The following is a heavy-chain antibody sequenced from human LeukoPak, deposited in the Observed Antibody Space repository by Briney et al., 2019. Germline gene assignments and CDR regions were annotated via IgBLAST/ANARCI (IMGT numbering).Heavy chain of an antibody. V-gene: IGHV3-30*02. J-gene: IGHJ4*02. CDR3: ARGRITMIRGIIISGYFDY. Sequence: GGSLRLSCAASGFTFSSYGMHWVRQAPGKGLEWVAFIRYDGSNKYYADSVKGRFTISRDNSKNTLYLQMNSLRAEGTAVYYCARGRITMIRGIIISGYFDYWGQGALVTVSS. CDR2: IRYDGSNK. D-gene: IGHD3-10*01. CDR1: GFTFSSYG.